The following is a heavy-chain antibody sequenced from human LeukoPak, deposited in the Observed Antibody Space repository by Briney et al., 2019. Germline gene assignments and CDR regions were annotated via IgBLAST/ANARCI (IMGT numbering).Heavy chain of an antibody. CDR2: IYRSGRT. CDR1: GGSLSSGGYS. V-gene: IGHV4-30-2*01. D-gene: IGHD5-24*01. Sequence: PSRTLSLTCAVSGGSLSSGGYSWGWVRQRPGKGREWIGYIYRSGRTYDNPSLKSRVTISVERSKNQFSLKLRYVTAADTAVYYCARARDGYKSGAPTNWFDPWGQGTLVTVSS. CDR3: ARARDGYKSGAPTNWFDP. J-gene: IGHJ5*02.